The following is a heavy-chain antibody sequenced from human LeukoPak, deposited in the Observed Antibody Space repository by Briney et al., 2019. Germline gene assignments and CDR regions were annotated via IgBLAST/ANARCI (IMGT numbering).Heavy chain of an antibody. CDR3: AREGNGLLSKDLDY. D-gene: IGHD2-15*01. CDR1: GYTFTDYY. V-gene: IGHV1-2*02. J-gene: IGHJ4*02. CDR2: INPHSGGT. Sequence: ASVKVSCKASGYTFTDYYIHWVRQAPGQGLEWMGYINPHSGGTSSPQKFQGRVTMTTDASISTAYMELCRLTSDDTAVYYCAREGNGLLSKDLDYWGQGTLVTVSS.